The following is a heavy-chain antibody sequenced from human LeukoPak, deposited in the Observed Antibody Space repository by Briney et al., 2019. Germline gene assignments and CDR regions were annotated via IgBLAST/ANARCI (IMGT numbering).Heavy chain of an antibody. J-gene: IGHJ4*02. Sequence: ASVKVSCKASGYTFTSYYMRWVRQAPGQGLEWMGIINPSGGSTSYAQKFQGRVTMTRDTSTSTVYMELSSLRSEDTAVYYCARDTYNYDSSGYPTYYFDYRGQGTLVTVSS. CDR3: ARDTYNYDSSGYPTYYFDY. CDR1: GYTFTSYY. D-gene: IGHD3-22*01. CDR2: INPSGGST. V-gene: IGHV1-46*01.